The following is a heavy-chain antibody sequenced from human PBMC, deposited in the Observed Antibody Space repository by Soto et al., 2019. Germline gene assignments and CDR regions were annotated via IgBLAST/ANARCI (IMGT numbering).Heavy chain of an antibody. J-gene: IGHJ3*02. CDR3: ARGEGMAARHDGYDI. CDR2: ISTSTGNT. V-gene: IGHV1-18*04. CDR1: CYTFSNYD. D-gene: IGHD6-6*01. Sequence: WASGKVCCKASCYTFSNYDVSWVRQAPGQGLEWMGWISTSTGNTNYAQKLQGRVTMTTDTSASTAYMELRSLRSDDTAVYYCARGEGMAARHDGYDIWGQGTKVTVSS.